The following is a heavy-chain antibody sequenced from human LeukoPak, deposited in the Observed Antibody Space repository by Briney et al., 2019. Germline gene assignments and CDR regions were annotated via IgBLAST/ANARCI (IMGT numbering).Heavy chain of an antibody. CDR2: IKQDGTEK. J-gene: IGHJ4*02. Sequence: PGGSLRLSCAASGFTFSGYWMSWVRQAPGKGLQWVANIKQDGTEKYYVDSVKGRFTISRDNAKNSLFLQMNSLRAEDTAVYYCARVLGGYYDSGAYYPPGFFDYWGQGTLVTVSS. D-gene: IGHD3-22*01. V-gene: IGHV3-7*01. CDR3: ARVLGGYYDSGAYYPPGFFDY. CDR1: GFTFSGYW.